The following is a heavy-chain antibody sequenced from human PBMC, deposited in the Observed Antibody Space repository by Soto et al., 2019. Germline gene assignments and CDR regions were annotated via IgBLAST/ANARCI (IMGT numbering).Heavy chain of an antibody. V-gene: IGHV3-23*01. CDR2: ISGSGDST. CDR3: AKDRVSVRHHYFDY. CDR1: GFTFSTYA. J-gene: IGHJ4*02. D-gene: IGHD3-22*01. Sequence: PWGSLRLSCAASGFTFSTYAMNWVRQAPGKGLEWVSGISGSGDSTYYADSVKGRFTVSRDNSKSTLYLEMNSLRAEDTAVYYCAKDRVSVRHHYFDYWGQGTLVTVSS.